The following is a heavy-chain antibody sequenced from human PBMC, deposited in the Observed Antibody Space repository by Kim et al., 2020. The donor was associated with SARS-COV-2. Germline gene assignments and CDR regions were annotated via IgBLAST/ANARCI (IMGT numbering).Heavy chain of an antibody. D-gene: IGHD1-26*01. CDR2: ISAYNGNT. J-gene: IGHJ3*02. CDR1: GYTFTSYG. CDR3: ARGIKPYSGSPHDAFDI. Sequence: ASVKVSCKASGYTFTSYGISWVRQAPGQGLEWMGWISAYNGNTNYAQKLQGRVTMTTDTSTSTAYMELRSLRSDDTAVYYCARGIKPYSGSPHDAFDIWGQGTMVTVSS. V-gene: IGHV1-18*01.